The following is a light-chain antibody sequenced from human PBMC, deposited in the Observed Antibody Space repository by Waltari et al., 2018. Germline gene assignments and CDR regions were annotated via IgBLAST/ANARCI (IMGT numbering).Light chain of an antibody. CDR1: SGHNSYA. CDR2: LNSDGSH. Sequence: QLVLTQSPSASASLGASVKLTCTLSSGHNSYAIEWQQQQPEKGPRYLMKLNSDGSHSKGDGIPDRFSGSSSGAERYLTISSLQSEDEADYYCQTWGTGIRVFGGGTKLTVL. CDR3: QTWGTGIRV. V-gene: IGLV4-69*01. J-gene: IGLJ3*02.